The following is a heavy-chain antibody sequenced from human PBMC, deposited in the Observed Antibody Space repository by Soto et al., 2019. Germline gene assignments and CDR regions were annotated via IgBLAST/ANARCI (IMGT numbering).Heavy chain of an antibody. CDR2: INHSGST. V-gene: IGHV4-34*01. CDR1: GGSFSGYY. CDR3: ARDIVATSYFDY. D-gene: IGHD5-12*01. J-gene: IGHJ4*02. Sequence: PSETLSLTCAVYGGSFSGYYWSWIRQPPGKGLEWIGEINHSGSTNYNPSLKSRVTISVDTSTSTAYMELSSLRSEDTAVYYCARDIVATSYFDYWGQGTLVTVSS.